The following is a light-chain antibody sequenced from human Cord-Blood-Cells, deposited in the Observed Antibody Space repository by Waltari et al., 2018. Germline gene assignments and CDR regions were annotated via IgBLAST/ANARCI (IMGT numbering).Light chain of an antibody. CDR1: ALPKQY. CDR2: KDS. J-gene: IGLJ2*01. Sequence: SYELTQPPSVSVSPGQTARITCSGAALPKQYAYWYQQKPGQAPVLVIYKDSERPSGIPERFSGSSSGTTVTLTISGVQAEDEADYYCQSADSSGNVVFGGGTKLTVL. V-gene: IGLV3-25*03. CDR3: QSADSSGNVV.